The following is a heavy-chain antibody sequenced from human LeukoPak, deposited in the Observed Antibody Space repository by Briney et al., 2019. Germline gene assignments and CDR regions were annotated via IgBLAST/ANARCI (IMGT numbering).Heavy chain of an antibody. V-gene: IGHV4-39*07. CDR2: IYYSGST. J-gene: IGHJ4*02. Sequence: SETLSLTCTVSGGSISSSSYYWGWIRQPPGKGLEWIGSIYYSGSTYYNPSLKSRVTISVDTSKNQFSLKLSSVTAADTAVYYCARSKGYDYVWGSYRYTALLDYWGQGTLVTVSS. CDR3: ARSKGYDYVWGSYRYTALLDY. CDR1: GGSISSSSYY. D-gene: IGHD3-16*02.